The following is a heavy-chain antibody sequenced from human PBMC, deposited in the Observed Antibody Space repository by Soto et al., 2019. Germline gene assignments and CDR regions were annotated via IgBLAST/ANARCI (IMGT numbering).Heavy chain of an antibody. CDR1: GYTFSSYY. CDR3: ARGLVLGDC. Sequence: QVQLVQSGAEVKKPGASVKVSCKASGYTFSSYYIHWVRQAPGQGLEWIGIINPNGGSTNYAQNFIGTLTGTRDTSTATVYIDVRALTADHTAMYYCARGLVLGDCWGQGTLVTVSS. J-gene: IGHJ4*02. CDR2: INPNGGST. D-gene: IGHD2-8*02. V-gene: IGHV1-46*01.